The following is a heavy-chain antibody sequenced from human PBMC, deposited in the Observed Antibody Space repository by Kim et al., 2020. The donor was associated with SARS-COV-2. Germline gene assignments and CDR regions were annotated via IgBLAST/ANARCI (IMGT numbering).Heavy chain of an antibody. CDR3: ARDYAGLEDLDL. V-gene: IGHV3-48*03. CDR1: GFVFSLYE. J-gene: IGHJ3*01. CDR2: IGTDNTM. Sequence: GGSLRLSCEVSGFVFSLYEMNWVRQAPGKGLEWVSFIGTDNTMYYADSVKGRFAISRDNAKGSLYLHMNSLRVEDSAIYFCARDYAGLEDLDLWGQGTMVTVSS. D-gene: IGHD1-1*01.